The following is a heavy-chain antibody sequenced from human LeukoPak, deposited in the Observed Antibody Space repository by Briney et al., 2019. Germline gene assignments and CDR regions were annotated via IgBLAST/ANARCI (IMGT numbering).Heavy chain of an antibody. CDR1: GYTLTELS. D-gene: IGHD3-10*01. Sequence: ASVKVSCKVSGYTLTELSMHWVRQAPGKGLEWMGGFDPEDGETIYAQKFQGRVTMTEDTSTDTAHMELSSLRSEDTAVYYCATLYGSGSYVRPFDPWGQGTLVTVSS. V-gene: IGHV1-24*01. J-gene: IGHJ5*02. CDR2: FDPEDGET. CDR3: ATLYGSGSYVRPFDP.